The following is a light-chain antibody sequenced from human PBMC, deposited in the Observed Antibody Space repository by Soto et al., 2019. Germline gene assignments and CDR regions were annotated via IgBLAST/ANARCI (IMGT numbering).Light chain of an antibody. CDR2: KMS. Sequence: DIVLTQTPLSSPVTLGQPASISCRSSQSLEHSDGNTYLSWLHQRPGQPPRLLIYKMSNRFSGVPDRFSGSGAGTDFTLKISMVEAEDVGVYYCMQATQFPPITFGQGTRLEIK. J-gene: IGKJ5*01. CDR3: MQATQFPPIT. CDR1: QSLEHSDGNTY. V-gene: IGKV2-24*01.